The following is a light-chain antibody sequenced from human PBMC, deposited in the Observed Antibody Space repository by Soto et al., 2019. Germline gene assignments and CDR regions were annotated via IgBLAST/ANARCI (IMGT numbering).Light chain of an antibody. CDR2: GAD. V-gene: IGKV3-15*01. J-gene: IGKJ1*01. Sequence: ETVMTQSPATLSVSPGERATLSCRASQSVGSNLAWYQQKPGQAPRLLIYGADMRATGIPARFSGGGSGPEFTPTISSLQSEDLAVYYCQQYNSWPATFGQGTKVEIK. CDR1: QSVGSN. CDR3: QQYNSWPAT.